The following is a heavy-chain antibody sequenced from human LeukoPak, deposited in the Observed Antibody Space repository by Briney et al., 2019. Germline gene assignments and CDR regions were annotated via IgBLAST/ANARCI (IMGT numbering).Heavy chain of an antibody. CDR3: ARDSGIQLN. J-gene: IGHJ4*02. D-gene: IGHD5-18*01. CDR2: IKSKTDGGTT. Sequence: GGSQRLSCAASGFTFSNAWVSWVRQAPGKGLEWVGRIKSKTDGGTTDYAAPVKGRFTISRDDSKNTMYLQMNSLRAEDTAVYYCARDSGIQLNWGQGTLVTVSS. V-gene: IGHV3-15*01. CDR1: GFTFSNAW.